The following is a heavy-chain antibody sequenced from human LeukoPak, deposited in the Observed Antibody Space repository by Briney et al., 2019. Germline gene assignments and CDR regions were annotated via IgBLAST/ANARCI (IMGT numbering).Heavy chain of an antibody. CDR3: ARETCSGGSCFQFDF. J-gene: IGHJ4*02. D-gene: IGHD2-15*01. Sequence: PSETLSLTCTVSGDSINNYYWSWIRQSPGKGLEWIGYNHYRGSTNYNPSLKSRVNLQLDTSKNQFSLKLSSVTAADTAVYYCARETCSGGSCFQFDFWGQGTLVTVSS. CDR1: GDSINNYY. V-gene: IGHV4-59*01. CDR2: NHYRGST.